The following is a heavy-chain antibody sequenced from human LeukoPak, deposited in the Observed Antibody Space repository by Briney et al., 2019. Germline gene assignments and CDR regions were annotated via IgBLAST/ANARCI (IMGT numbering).Heavy chain of an antibody. J-gene: IGHJ6*02. CDR1: GFTFSDYY. CDR3: ARAPAAPTNNYYYGMDV. CDR2: ISSSGSTI. Sequence: PGGSLRLSCAASGFTFSDYYMSWISQAPGKGLEWVSYISSSGSTIYYADSVKGRFTISRDNAKNSLYLQMNSLRAEDTAVYYCARAPAAPTNNYYYGMDVWGQGTTVTVSS. D-gene: IGHD2-2*01. V-gene: IGHV3-11*01.